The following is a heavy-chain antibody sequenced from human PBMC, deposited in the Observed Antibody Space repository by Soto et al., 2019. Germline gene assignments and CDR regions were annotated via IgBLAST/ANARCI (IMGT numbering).Heavy chain of an antibody. D-gene: IGHD2-2*01. CDR2: IFYTGTT. Sequence: SETLSLTCSVSGGSINYNSYHWGWIRQPPGQGLEWIGSIFYTGTTFYNPSLEGRVTMSVDTSKNSFSLHLTSVTAADTAVYFCARLVVVAPVANVWGQGTLVTVSS. V-gene: IGHV4-39*02. J-gene: IGHJ4*02. CDR1: GGSINYNSYH. CDR3: ARLVVVAPVANV.